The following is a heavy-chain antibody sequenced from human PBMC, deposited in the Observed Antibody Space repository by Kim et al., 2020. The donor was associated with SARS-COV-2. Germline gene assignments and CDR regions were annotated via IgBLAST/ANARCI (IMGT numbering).Heavy chain of an antibody. CDR3: ARVVWLRQHPYLDY. J-gene: IGHJ4*02. D-gene: IGHD5-12*01. V-gene: IGHV6-1*01. Sequence: AVSVKSRITINPDTSKNQFSLQLNSVTPEDTAVYYCARVVWLRQHPYLDYWGQGTLVTVSS.